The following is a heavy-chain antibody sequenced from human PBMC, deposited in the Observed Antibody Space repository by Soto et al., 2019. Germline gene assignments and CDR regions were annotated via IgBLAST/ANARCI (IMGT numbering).Heavy chain of an antibody. CDR2: TYYRSRWYN. V-gene: IGHV6-1*01. CDR1: GDSVSSNSAA. D-gene: IGHD1-7*01. J-gene: IGHJ6*03. Sequence: QVQLQESGPGLVKPSQTLSLTCAISGDSVSSNSAAWNWIRQSPSRGLEWLGRTYYRSRWYNDYAVPVRSRITVHADTPENQFSLQLTSVTPEDTAVYYCAGTTSYQWYYMDVGGKGTTVTVSS. CDR3: AGTTSYQWYYMDV.